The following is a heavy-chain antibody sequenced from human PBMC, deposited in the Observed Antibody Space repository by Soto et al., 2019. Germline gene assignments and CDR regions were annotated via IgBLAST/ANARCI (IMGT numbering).Heavy chain of an antibody. D-gene: IGHD3-3*01. CDR2: IDWDDDK. J-gene: IGHJ6*02. V-gene: IGHV2-70*01. CDR3: ARIIYDFWSGSPHYGMDV. Sequence: GSGPTLVNPTQTPTLTCTFCGFSLSTRGMCVSWIRQPPGKALEGLALIDWDDDKYYSTSLKTRLTISKDTSKNQVVLTMTNMDPVDTATYYCARIIYDFWSGSPHYGMDVWGQGTTVTVSS. CDR1: GFSLSTRGMC.